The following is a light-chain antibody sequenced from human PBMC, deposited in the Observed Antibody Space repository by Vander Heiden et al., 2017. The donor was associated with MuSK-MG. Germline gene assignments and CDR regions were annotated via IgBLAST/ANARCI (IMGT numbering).Light chain of an antibody. CDR1: QSVLYSSNNKNY. CDR2: WAS. J-gene: IGKJ2*01. CDR3: QQYYSTPYT. V-gene: IGKV4-1*01. Sequence: DIVMTQSTASLAVSLGGRATINCKSSQSVLYSSNNKNYLAWYQQKPGQPPKLLIYWASTRESGVPDRFSGSGSGTDFTLTISSLQAEDVAVYYCQQYYSTPYTFGQGTKLEIK.